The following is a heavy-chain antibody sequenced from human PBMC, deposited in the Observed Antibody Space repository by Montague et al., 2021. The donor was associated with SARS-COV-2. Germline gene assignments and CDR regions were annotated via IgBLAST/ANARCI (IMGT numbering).Heavy chain of an antibody. CDR1: GGSITDRTYY. D-gene: IGHD6-13*01. CDR2: IYYSGTT. J-gene: IGHJ4*02. Sequence: SETLSLTCSVSGGSITDRTYYWGCIRQSPGKGLEWIGAIYYSGTTXYXXSLKSRVTISLDTAKNQFSLKMTSVTAADTAVYYCARHWGIAAAGNWGQGTLVTVSS. V-gene: IGHV4-39*01. CDR3: ARHWGIAAAGN.